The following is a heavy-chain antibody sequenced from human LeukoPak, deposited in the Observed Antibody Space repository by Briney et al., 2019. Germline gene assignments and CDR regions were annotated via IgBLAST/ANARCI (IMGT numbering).Heavy chain of an antibody. J-gene: IGHJ4*02. Sequence: ASVKVSCKASGYTFTSYAMHWVRQAPGRGLEWMGIINPSGGSASYAQKFQGRVTMARDTSTSTVYMELSSLRSEDTAVYYCARDAPSRDGYNLGIDYWGQGTLVTVSS. CDR2: INPSGGSA. V-gene: IGHV1-46*01. CDR1: GYTFTSYA. CDR3: ARDAPSRDGYNLGIDY. D-gene: IGHD5-24*01.